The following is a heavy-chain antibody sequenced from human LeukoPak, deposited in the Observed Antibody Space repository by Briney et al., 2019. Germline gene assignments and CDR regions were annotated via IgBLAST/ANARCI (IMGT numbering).Heavy chain of an antibody. Sequence: TXXLTCTVSGGSISSGGYYWSWIRQHPGKGLEWIGYIYYSGSTYYNPSLKSRVTISVDTSKNQFSLKLSSVTAADTAVYYCARDRKGHYMDVWGKGTTVTVSS. V-gene: IGHV4-31*03. D-gene: IGHD1-14*01. J-gene: IGHJ6*03. CDR2: IYYSGST. CDR1: GGSISSGGYY. CDR3: ARDRKGHYMDV.